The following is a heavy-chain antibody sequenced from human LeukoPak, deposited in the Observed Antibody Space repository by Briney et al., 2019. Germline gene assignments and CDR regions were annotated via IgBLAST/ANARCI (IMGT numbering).Heavy chain of an antibody. CDR2: ISSSGSTI. J-gene: IGHJ4*02. Sequence: GGSLRLSCAASGFTFSSYEMNWVRQAPGKGLEWVSYISSSGSTIYYADSVKGRFTISRDNSKNTLYLQMNSLRPEDTAVYYCAKDWGYHYTVDYWGQGTLVTVSS. D-gene: IGHD3-16*02. CDR1: GFTFSSYE. CDR3: AKDWGYHYTVDY. V-gene: IGHV3-48*03.